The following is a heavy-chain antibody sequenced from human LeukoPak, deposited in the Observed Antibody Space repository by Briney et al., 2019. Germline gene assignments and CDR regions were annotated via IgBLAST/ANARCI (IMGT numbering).Heavy chain of an antibody. D-gene: IGHD3-22*01. CDR3: ARANYYDSSGYPVPFDP. J-gene: IGHJ5*02. CDR2: INWNGGST. Sequence: GGSLRLSCAASGFTFDDYGMSWVRQAPGKGLEWVSGINWNGGSTGYADSVKGRFTISRDNAKNSLYLQMKSLRAEDTALYYCARANYYDSSGYPVPFDPWGQGTLVTVSS. CDR1: GFTFDDYG. V-gene: IGHV3-20*04.